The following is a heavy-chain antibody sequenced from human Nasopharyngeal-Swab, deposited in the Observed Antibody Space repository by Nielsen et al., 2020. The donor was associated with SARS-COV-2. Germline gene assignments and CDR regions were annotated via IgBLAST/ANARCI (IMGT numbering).Heavy chain of an antibody. J-gene: IGHJ4*02. D-gene: IGHD5-18*01. CDR3: ARVVTWGYSYGYGGTHVAHGIYFDY. Sequence: WIRQPPGKGLEWIGEINHSGSTNYNPSLESRVTISVDTSKNQFSLKLSPVTAADTAVYYCARVVTWGYSYGYGGTHVAHGIYFDYWGQGTLVTVSS. CDR2: INHSGST. V-gene: IGHV4-34*01.